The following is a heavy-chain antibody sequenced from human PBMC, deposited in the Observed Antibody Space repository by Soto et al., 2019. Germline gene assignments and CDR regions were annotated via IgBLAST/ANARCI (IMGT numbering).Heavy chain of an antibody. CDR1: GYTFTGYY. V-gene: IGHV1-2*02. CDR2: INPNSGGT. CDR3: ARGQYCSSTSCDYYYGMDV. D-gene: IGHD2-2*01. Sequence: QVQLVQSGAEVKKPGASVKVSCKASGYTFTGYYMHWVRQAPGQGLEWMGWINPNSGGTNYAQKFQGRVTMTRDTSISTAYMELSRLRSDYTAVYYCARGQYCSSTSCDYYYGMDVWGQGTTVTVSS. J-gene: IGHJ6*02.